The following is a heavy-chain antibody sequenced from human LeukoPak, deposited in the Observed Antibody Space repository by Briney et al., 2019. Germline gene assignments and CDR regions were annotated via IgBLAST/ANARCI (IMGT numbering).Heavy chain of an antibody. V-gene: IGHV3-21*01. D-gene: IGHD3-10*02. CDR3: AELGITMIGGV. CDR2: ISSSSHYI. J-gene: IGHJ6*04. CDR1: GFTFSSYE. Sequence: GGSLRLSCAASGFTFSSYEMNWVRQAPGMGLEWVSSISSSSHYIYYADSVKGRFTISRDNAKNSLYLQMNSLRAEDTAVYYCAELGITMIGGVWGKGTTVTISS.